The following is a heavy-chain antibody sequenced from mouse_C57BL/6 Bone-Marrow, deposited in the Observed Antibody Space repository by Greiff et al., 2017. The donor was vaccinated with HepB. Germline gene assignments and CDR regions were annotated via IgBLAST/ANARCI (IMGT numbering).Heavy chain of an antibody. CDR1: GFTFSDYG. CDR3: ASFFNWYFDY. D-gene: IGHD4-1*01. CDR2: ISSGSSTI. V-gene: IGHV5-17*01. J-gene: IGHJ2*01. Sequence: EVQVVESGGGLVKPGGSLKLSCAASGFTFSDYGMHWVRQAPEKGLEWVAYISSGSSTIYYADTVKGRFTISRDNAKNTLFLQMTSLRSEDTAMYYCASFFNWYFDYWGQGTTLTVSS.